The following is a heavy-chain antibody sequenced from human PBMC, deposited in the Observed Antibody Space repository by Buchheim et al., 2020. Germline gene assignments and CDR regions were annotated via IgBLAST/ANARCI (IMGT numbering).Heavy chain of an antibody. CDR1: GGSISSGGYS. D-gene: IGHD4-11*01. Sequence: QLQLQESGSGLVKPSQTLSLTCAVSGGSISSGGYSWNWIRQPPGKGLEWIGYTFHSGSTYYNPSLKRRVTISLDRSNNQFSLKLSSVTAADTAVYYCARGHDYNNYPRMDVWGQGTT. CDR2: TFHSGST. V-gene: IGHV4-30-2*01. CDR3: ARGHDYNNYPRMDV. J-gene: IGHJ6*02.